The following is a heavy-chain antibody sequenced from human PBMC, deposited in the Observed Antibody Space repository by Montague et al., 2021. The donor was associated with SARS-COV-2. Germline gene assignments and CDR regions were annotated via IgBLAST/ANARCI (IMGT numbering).Heavy chain of an antibody. CDR3: ASGRQHINMVVVVVTGGKYYFDY. V-gene: IGHV4-34*01. CDR2: INHRGST. Sequence: SETLSLTCAVYDGSFSDYPWTWIRQPPGKGLEWIGEINHRGSTNYNPSLKSRVTISVDTSKNQFSLKMTSVTAADTAVYYCASGRQHINMVVVVVTGGKYYFDYWGQGTLVAVSS. D-gene: IGHD3-22*01. J-gene: IGHJ4*02. CDR1: DGSFSDYP.